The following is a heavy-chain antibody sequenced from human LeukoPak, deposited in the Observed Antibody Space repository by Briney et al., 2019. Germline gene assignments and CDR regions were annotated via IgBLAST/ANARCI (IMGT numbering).Heavy chain of an antibody. J-gene: IGHJ4*02. CDR3: ARFDYGDDYFDY. CDR1: GFTFSDYY. Sequence: GGSLRLSCAASGFTFSDYYMSWIRQAPGKGLEWVSYISSGGSTVYYADSVKGRFTISTDNAKNSLYMQMNSLRAEDTAVYYCARFDYGDDYFDYWGQGTLVTVSS. V-gene: IGHV3-11*01. D-gene: IGHD4-17*01. CDR2: ISSGGSTV.